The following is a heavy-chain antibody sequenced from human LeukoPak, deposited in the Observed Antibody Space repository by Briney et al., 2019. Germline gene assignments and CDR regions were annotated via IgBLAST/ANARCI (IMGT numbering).Heavy chain of an antibody. CDR2: INTSGSS. J-gene: IGHJ5*02. CDR3: ARGGGDYVGWFDP. CDR1: GETITGYY. Sequence: SGTLSLTCTVSGETITGYYWSWIRQAAGKGLEWIGRINTSGSSDYNPSLKSRVTMSADKSTSKISLKLTSVTAADTAVYFCARGGGDYVGWFDPWGQGTLITVSS. D-gene: IGHD4-17*01. V-gene: IGHV4-4*07.